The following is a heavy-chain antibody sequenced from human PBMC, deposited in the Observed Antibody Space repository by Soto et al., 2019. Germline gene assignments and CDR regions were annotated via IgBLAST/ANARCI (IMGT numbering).Heavy chain of an antibody. Sequence: PSETLSLTCTVSGDSINSGGSNWNWIRQRPGEGLEWIGYITYRGTTYSIPSLKSRVTMSVDTSKNQFSLKLSSVSAADTAVYYCARDSGESLRFFDYWGQGAPVTVSS. CDR3: ARDSGESLRFFDY. V-gene: IGHV4-31*03. CDR1: GDSINSGGSN. J-gene: IGHJ4*02. D-gene: IGHD3-10*01. CDR2: ITYRGTT.